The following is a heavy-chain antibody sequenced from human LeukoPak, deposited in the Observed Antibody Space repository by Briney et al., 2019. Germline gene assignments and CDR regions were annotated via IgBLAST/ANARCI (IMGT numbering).Heavy chain of an antibody. Sequence: PSETPSLTCTVSGYSISSGYYWGWIRQPPGKGLEWIGEINHSGSTNYNPSLKSRVTISVDTSKNQFSLKLSSVTAADMAVYYCARHLNGIAAAGADYWGQGTLVTVSS. CDR3: ARHLNGIAAAGADY. D-gene: IGHD6-13*01. CDR1: GYSISSGYY. J-gene: IGHJ4*02. V-gene: IGHV4-38-2*02. CDR2: INHSGST.